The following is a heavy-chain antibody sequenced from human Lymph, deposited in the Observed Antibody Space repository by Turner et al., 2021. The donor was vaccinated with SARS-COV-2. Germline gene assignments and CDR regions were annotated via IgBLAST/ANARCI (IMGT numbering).Heavy chain of an antibody. CDR1: GYRFTSYD. J-gene: IGHJ6*02. V-gene: IGHV1-8*02. CDR3: ARGRYSGGGMDV. D-gene: IGHD1-26*01. Sequence: QVQLVKSGAEVKKPGASVKVCCKAPGYRFTSYDKNGVRQATGQGLEWMGWMNPNSGNTGYAQKFQGRVSMTRNTYISTAYMELSSLRSEDTAVYYCARGRYSGGGMDVWGQGTTVTVSS. CDR2: MNPNSGNT.